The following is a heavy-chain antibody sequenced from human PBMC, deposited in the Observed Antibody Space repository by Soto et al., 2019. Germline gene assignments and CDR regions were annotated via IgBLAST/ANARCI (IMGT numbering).Heavy chain of an antibody. D-gene: IGHD1-1*01. CDR3: ARGLWNDVFQY. CDR1: GGSISSGGYS. Sequence: KTSETLSLSCAVSGGSISSGGYSWTWIRQPPGKGLEWIGYVHHTGSTTYNPSLKTRVNISVDRPNNQFFLTLTSATAADSAVYYCARGLWNDVFQYRGLGILVTVSS. CDR2: VHHTGST. J-gene: IGHJ1*01. V-gene: IGHV4-30-2*01.